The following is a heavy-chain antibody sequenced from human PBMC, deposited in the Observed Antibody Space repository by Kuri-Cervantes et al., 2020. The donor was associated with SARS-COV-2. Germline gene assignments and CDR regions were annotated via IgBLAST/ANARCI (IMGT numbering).Heavy chain of an antibody. CDR2: FDISGSP. CDR1: GVAVTGGTYY. V-gene: IGHV4-61*10. Sequence: SETLSLTCAVSGVAVTGGTYYWAWIRQPAGKGLEWIGHFDISGSPTYNPSLKGRVTISLDPSNNQVSLRLTSATAADTAVYYCGKVSWLQLWHRYSDSWGQGTLVTVSS. D-gene: IGHD1-1*01. J-gene: IGHJ4*02. CDR3: GKVSWLQLWHRYSDS.